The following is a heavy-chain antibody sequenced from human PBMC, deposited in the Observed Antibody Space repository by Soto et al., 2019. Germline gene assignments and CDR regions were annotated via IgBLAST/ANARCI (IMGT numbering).Heavy chain of an antibody. CDR2: INAGNGNT. CDR3: ARARSATTSYYYYYCGMDV. Sequence: GASVKVSCKASGYTFTSYAMHWVRQAPGQRLEWMGWINAGNGNTKYSQKFQGRVTITRDTSASTAYMELSSLRSEDTAVYYCARARSATTSYYYYYCGMDVWGLGTTVTVSS. J-gene: IGHJ6*02. V-gene: IGHV1-3*01. D-gene: IGHD5-12*01. CDR1: GYTFTSYA.